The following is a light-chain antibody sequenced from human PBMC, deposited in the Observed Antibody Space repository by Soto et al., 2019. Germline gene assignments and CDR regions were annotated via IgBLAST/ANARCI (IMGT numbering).Light chain of an antibody. J-gene: IGKJ4*01. CDR2: GAS. CDR1: QSVSSN. CDR3: QQYNNWAPT. V-gene: IGKV3-15*01. Sequence: EIVMTQSPATLSVSPGERATLSCRASQSVSSNLAWYQQKPGQAPRLLIYGASTRATGIPAMFSGSGSGTEFTLTISSLQSEDFAVYYCQQYNNWAPTLGGGTKV.